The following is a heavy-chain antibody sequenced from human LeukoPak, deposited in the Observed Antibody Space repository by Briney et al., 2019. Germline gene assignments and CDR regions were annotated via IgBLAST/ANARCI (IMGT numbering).Heavy chain of an antibody. Sequence: GGSLRLSSAASGFTFSNAWMSWVRQAPGTGLELVGRIKSKTDGGTTDYAAPVKGRFSISRDDSKNTLYLQMNSLKTEDTAVYYCTTDRAIAVRPLFDYWGQGTLVTVSS. V-gene: IGHV3-15*01. CDR3: TTDRAIAVRPLFDY. D-gene: IGHD6-6*01. J-gene: IGHJ4*02. CDR1: GFTFSNAW. CDR2: IKSKTDGGTT.